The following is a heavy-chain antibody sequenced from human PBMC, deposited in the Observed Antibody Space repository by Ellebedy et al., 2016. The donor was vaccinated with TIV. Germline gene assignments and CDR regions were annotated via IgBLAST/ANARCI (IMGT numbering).Heavy chain of an antibody. V-gene: IGHV5-51*01. J-gene: IGHJ6*02. Sequence: GESLKISCQASGYSFTNYWIGWVRQMPGKGLEWMGIIYPGDSDTRYSPSFEGQVTISVDKSISTAYLQWNSLKASDTATYYCARRMVRGGIRYAMGIWGQGTTVTVSS. CDR1: GYSFTNYW. D-gene: IGHD3-10*01. CDR3: ARRMVRGGIRYAMGI. CDR2: IYPGDSDT.